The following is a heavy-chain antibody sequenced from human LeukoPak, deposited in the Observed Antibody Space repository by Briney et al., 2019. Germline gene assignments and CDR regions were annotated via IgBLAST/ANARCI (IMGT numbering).Heavy chain of an antibody. J-gene: IGHJ4*02. Sequence: PGGSLRLSCAASGFTFSSYSMNWVRQAPGKGLEWVSSISSSSSYIYYADSVKGRFTISRDNSKNTLYLQMNSLRAEDTAVYYCAKGDYYDSSGYFDYWGQGTLVTVSS. V-gene: IGHV3-21*04. D-gene: IGHD3-22*01. CDR3: AKGDYYDSSGYFDY. CDR2: ISSSSSYI. CDR1: GFTFSSYS.